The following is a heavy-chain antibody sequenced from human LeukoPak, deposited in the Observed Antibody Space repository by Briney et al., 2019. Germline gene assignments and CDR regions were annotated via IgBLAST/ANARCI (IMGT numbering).Heavy chain of an antibody. CDR2: IYYSGST. CDR1: GGSISSISDY. V-gene: IGHV4-39*01. D-gene: IGHD1-14*01. CDR3: ARHSGGDQPEFDY. Sequence: SDTLSLTCTVSGGSISSISDYWGWIRQPPGKGLEWIGSIYYSGSTYYNPSLKSRVTISVDTSKNQFSLKLSSVTAADTAVYYCARHSGGDQPEFDYWGQGTLVTVSS. J-gene: IGHJ4*02.